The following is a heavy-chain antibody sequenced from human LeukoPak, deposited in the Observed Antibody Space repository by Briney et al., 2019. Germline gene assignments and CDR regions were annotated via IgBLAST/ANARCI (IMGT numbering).Heavy chain of an antibody. CDR1: GGSISSSNW. CDR3: ARRDYCTSTTCYESYNWFDP. CDR2: IYHSGST. D-gene: IGHD2-2*01. Sequence: SETLSLTCAVSGGSISSSNWWSWVRQPPGKGLEWIGEIYHSGSTNYSPPLKRRVTISVDTSNNQFSLKLSSVTAADTAVYYCARRDYCTSTTCYESYNWFDPWGQGTLVTVSS. J-gene: IGHJ5*02. V-gene: IGHV4-4*02.